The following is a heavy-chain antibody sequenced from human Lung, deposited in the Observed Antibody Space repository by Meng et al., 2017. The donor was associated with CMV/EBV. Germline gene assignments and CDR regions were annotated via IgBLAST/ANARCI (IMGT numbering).Heavy chain of an antibody. CDR3: ARGRFVYYYGLGSYSDS. CDR1: GGSMNRSTYY. D-gene: IGHD3-10*01. Sequence: GSLRLXCSVSGGSMNRSTYYWGWIRQPPGKGLEWVGNIYYSGDTYSTPSLKSRVTISIDASKNQFSLKLSSVTAADTAVYFCARGRFVYYYGLGSYSDSXGQGALVTVS. J-gene: IGHJ5*01. CDR2: IYYSGDT. V-gene: IGHV4-39*07.